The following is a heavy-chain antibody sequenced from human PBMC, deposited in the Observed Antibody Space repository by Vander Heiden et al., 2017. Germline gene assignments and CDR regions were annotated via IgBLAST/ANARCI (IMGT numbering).Heavy chain of an antibody. J-gene: IGHJ4*02. V-gene: IGHV3-33*01. CDR2: IWYDGSNK. Sequence: QVQLVESGGGVVQPGRSLRLSCAASGFTFSSYGMHWGRQAPGKGLEWVAVIWYDGSNKYYADSVKGRFTISRDNSKNTLYLQMNSLRAEDTAVYYCARPTYPGSSTETYYFDYWGQGTLVTVSS. CDR1: GFTFSSYG. D-gene: IGHD6-6*01. CDR3: ARPTYPGSSTETYYFDY.